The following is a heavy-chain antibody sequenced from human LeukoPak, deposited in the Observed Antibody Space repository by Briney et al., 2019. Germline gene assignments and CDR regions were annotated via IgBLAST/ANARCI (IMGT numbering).Heavy chain of an antibody. Sequence: GGSLRLSCVVSGFPFSSYVMHWVRQAPGKGLEWVAIISYDGSNEYYGDSVKGRFTISRDNSKNTLYLQMNSLRAGDTAVYYCTRDKGSSYLSSSDSWGQGTLVTVSS. CDR2: ISYDGSNE. CDR3: TRDKGSSYLSSSDS. V-gene: IGHV3-30*04. J-gene: IGHJ4*02. D-gene: IGHD6-6*01. CDR1: GFPFSSYV.